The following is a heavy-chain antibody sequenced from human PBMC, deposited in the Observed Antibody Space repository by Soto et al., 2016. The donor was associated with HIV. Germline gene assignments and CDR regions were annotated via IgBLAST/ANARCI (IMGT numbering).Heavy chain of an antibody. J-gene: IGHJ3*02. V-gene: IGHV3-74*01. CDR3: AREARRDGHIGAWGAFDI. D-gene: IGHD5-12*01. CDR1: GFTFSSYW. CDR2: INSDGSST. Sequence: EVQLVESGGGLVQPGGSLRLSCAASGFTFSSYWMHWVRQAPGKGLVWVSRINSDGSSTSYAGSVKGRFTISRDNAKNTLYLQMNSLRAEDTAVYYCAREARRDGHIGAWGAFDIWGQGAMVTVSS.